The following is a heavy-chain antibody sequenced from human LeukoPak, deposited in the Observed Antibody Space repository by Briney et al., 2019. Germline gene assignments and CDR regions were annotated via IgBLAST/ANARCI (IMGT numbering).Heavy chain of an antibody. Sequence: GGSLRLSCAASGFTFSSYAMSWVRQAPGKGLEWVSAISGSGGSTYYADSVKGRFTISRDNSKNTLYLQMNSLRAEDTAVYYCAKDQVSSSRYYYYMDVWGKGTTVTVSS. J-gene: IGHJ6*03. V-gene: IGHV3-23*01. CDR1: GFTFSSYA. CDR2: ISGSGGST. D-gene: IGHD6-6*01. CDR3: AKDQVSSSRYYYYMDV.